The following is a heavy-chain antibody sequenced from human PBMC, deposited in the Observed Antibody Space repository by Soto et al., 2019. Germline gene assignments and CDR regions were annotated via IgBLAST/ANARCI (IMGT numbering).Heavy chain of an antibody. D-gene: IGHD1-1*01. J-gene: IGHJ4*02. CDR3: ERFSMYTNSPFDY. CDR2: FYSSAST. CDR1: GGSISSGTFY. V-gene: IGHV4-39*01. Sequence: QVQLQESGPGLVKASQTLSLICSVSGGSISSGTFYWGWIRQPPGKGLEWIGSFYSSASTYYNPSLNSRVTITVDTPKNQFSLELTSATAADTAVYYCERFSMYTNSPFDYRGQGILVTVSS.